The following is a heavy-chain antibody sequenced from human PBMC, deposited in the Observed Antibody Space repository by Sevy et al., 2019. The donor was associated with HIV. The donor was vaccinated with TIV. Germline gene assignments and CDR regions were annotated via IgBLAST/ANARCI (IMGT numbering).Heavy chain of an antibody. CDR2: IKQDGSER. V-gene: IGHV3-7*01. Sequence: GGPLRLSCAASGFTFSSYWMSWVRQAPGKGLEWVANIKQDGSERYYVDSVKGRFTISRDNTKNSLYLQMDSLRVEDTAEYYCVRGGQRFDYWGQGTLVTVSS. D-gene: IGHD6-25*01. J-gene: IGHJ4*02. CDR3: VRGGQRFDY. CDR1: GFTFSSYW.